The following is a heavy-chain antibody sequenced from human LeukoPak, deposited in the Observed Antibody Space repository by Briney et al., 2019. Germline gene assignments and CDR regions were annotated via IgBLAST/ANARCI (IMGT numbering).Heavy chain of an antibody. J-gene: IGHJ4*02. CDR3: VGFIVATINFDY. CDR2: ISGSGGST. D-gene: IGHD5-12*01. V-gene: IGHV3-23*01. Sequence: GGSLRLSCAASGFAFSSYAMSWVRQAPGKGLEWVSAISGSGGSTYYADSVKGRFTISRDNSKNTLYLQMNSLRAEDTAVYYCVGFIVATINFDYWGQGTLVTVSS. CDR1: GFAFSSYA.